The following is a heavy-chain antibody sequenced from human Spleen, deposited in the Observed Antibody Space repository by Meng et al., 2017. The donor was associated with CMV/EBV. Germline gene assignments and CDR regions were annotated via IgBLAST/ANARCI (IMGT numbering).Heavy chain of an antibody. Sequence: SETLSLTCTVSGVSISSYYWSCIRQPPGKGLEWIGYIYYSGNTNYNPSLKSRVTMSVDTSKNQFSLKLTSVTAADTAVYYCARTPNRQYGLDYWGQGTLVTVSS. J-gene: IGHJ4*02. V-gene: IGHV4-59*01. CDR3: ARTPNRQYGLDY. CDR2: IYYSGNT. D-gene: IGHD4-11*01. CDR1: GVSISSYY.